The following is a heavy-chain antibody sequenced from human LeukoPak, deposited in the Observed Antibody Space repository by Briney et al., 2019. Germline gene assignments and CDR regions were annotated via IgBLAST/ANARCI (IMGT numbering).Heavy chain of an antibody. V-gene: IGHV4-59*01. J-gene: IGHJ4*02. CDR1: GGSISSYY. D-gene: IGHD4-11*01. CDR2: IYYSGST. Sequence: SETLSLTCTVSGGSISSYYWSWIRQPPGKGLEWIGDIYYSGSTNYNPSLKSRVTISVDTSKNQFSLKLSSVTAADTAVYYCARALYSNYVRRGYYFDYWGQGTLVTVSS. CDR3: ARALYSNYVRRGYYFDY.